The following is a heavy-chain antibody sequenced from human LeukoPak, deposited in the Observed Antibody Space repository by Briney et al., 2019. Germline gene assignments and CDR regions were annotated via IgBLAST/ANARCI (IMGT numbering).Heavy chain of an antibody. D-gene: IGHD2-8*01. Sequence: GGSLRLSCAASGLTVSSNYMSWVRQAPGKALEWVSVLYSGGSTYYAESVRGRFTISRDNSKNILYLQMNSLRAEDTAVYYCARGYNGNYWGQATLVTVSS. CDR2: LYSGGST. J-gene: IGHJ4*02. CDR1: GLTVSSNY. CDR3: ARGYNGNY. V-gene: IGHV3-66*01.